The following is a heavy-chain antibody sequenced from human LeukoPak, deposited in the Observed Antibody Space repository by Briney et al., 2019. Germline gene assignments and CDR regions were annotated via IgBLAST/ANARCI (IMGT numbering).Heavy chain of an antibody. D-gene: IGHD3-9*01. CDR2: INPSGGST. CDR3: ARGVYDILTGYYPHDAFDI. CDR1: GYTFTNYY. J-gene: IGHJ3*02. V-gene: IGHV1-46*01. Sequence: ASVKVSCKASGYTFTNYYFHWVRQAPGQGLEWMGIINPSGGSTSYAQKFQGRVTMTRDMSTSTVYMELSSLRSEDTAVYYCARGVYDILTGYYPHDAFDIWGQGTTVTVSS.